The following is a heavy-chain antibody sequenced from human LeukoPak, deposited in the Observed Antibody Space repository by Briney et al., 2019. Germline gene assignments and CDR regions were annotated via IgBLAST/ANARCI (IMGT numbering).Heavy chain of an antibody. V-gene: IGHV3-23*01. Sequence: GSLRPSCAASGFTFSSYAMSWVRPAPGKGLEWVSAISGSGGSTYYPDSVKGRFTISRDNSKNTLYLQMNSLRAQDPPVYYCAKDELDYDSSGYAVGWEYWGQGTQGTVSS. J-gene: IGHJ4*02. CDR1: GFTFSSYA. CDR3: AKDELDYDSSGYAVGWEY. CDR2: ISGSGGST. D-gene: IGHD3-22*01.